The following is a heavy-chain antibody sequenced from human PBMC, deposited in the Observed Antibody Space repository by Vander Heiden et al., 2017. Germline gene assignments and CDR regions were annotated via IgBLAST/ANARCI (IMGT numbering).Heavy chain of an antibody. CDR1: GFIFSDSA. J-gene: IGHJ5*02. Sequence: EVQLVESGGGLVQPGGSLKLSCAASGFIFSDSAVHWVRQASGKGLEWVGRIRSKANSYATAYAASVKGRFTISRDDSKNTAYLHMNSLKTEDTAVYYCTKNSGSYYNWFDPWGQGTLVTVSS. V-gene: IGHV3-73*02. CDR3: TKNSGSYYNWFDP. D-gene: IGHD1-26*01. CDR2: IRSKANSYAT.